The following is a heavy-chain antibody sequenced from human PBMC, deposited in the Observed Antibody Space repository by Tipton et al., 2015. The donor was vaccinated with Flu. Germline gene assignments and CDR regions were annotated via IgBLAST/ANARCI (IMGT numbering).Heavy chain of an antibody. J-gene: IGHJ4*02. CDR3: ARGSGSGTHVRFDY. D-gene: IGHD3-10*01. V-gene: IGHV4-4*07. Sequence: TLSLTCTVSGGSLSSFYWSWIRQPAGKGLEYIGRIYSSGSTTYNPAFKSRVSMSIDASKSQLSLRLNSVTAADTAMYYCARGSGSGTHVRFDYWGQGTLVNVSS. CDR2: IYSSGST. CDR1: GGSLSSFY.